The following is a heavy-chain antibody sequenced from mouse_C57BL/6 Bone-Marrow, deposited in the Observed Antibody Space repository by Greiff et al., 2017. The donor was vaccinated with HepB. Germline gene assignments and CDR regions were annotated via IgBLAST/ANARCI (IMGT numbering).Heavy chain of an antibody. V-gene: IGHV5-12*03. J-gene: IGHJ4*01. CDR3: ARLLLRSYYAMDY. CDR2: ISNGGGST. D-gene: IGHD1-1*01. Sequence: EVQLQESGGGFVQPGGSLKLSCAASGFTFSDYYMYWVRQTPEKRLEWVAYISNGGGSTYYPDTVKGRFTISRDNAKNTLFLQMTSLRSEDTAMYYCARLLLRSYYAMDYWGQGTSVTVSS. CDR1: GFTFSDYY.